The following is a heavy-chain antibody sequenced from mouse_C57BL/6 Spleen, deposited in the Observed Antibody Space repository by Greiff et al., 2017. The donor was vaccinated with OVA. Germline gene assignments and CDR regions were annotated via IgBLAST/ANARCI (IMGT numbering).Heavy chain of an antibody. Sequence: VQLKQSGPELVKPGASVKIPCKASGYTFTDYNMDWVKQSHGKSLEWIGDINPNNGGTIYNQKFKGKATLTVDKSSSTAYMELRSLTSEDTAVYYCARRGYYYGSSYRFAYWGQGTLVTVSA. J-gene: IGHJ3*01. CDR1: GYTFTDYN. V-gene: IGHV1-18*01. CDR2: INPNNGGT. D-gene: IGHD1-1*01. CDR3: ARRGYYYGSSYRFAY.